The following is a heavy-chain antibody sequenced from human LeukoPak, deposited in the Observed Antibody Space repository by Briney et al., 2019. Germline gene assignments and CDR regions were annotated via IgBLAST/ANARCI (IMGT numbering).Heavy chain of an antibody. CDR3: AGAFGFRGPSGVDY. Sequence: SETLSLTCAVYGGSFSGYYWSWIRQPPGKGLEWIGEINHSGSTNYNPSLKSRVTISVDTSKNQFSLKLSSVTAADTAVYYCAGAFGFRGPSGVDYWGQGTLVTVSS. CDR1: GGSFSGYY. V-gene: IGHV4-34*01. J-gene: IGHJ4*02. D-gene: IGHD2-15*01. CDR2: INHSGST.